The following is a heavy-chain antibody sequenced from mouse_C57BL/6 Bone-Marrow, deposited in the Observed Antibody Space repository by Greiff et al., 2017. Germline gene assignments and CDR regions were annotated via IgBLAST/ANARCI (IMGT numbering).Heavy chain of an antibody. D-gene: IGHD2-3*01. CDR2: IYPGSGNT. V-gene: IGHV1-76*01. CDR3: ARDDGYFFEY. J-gene: IGHJ2*01. CDR1: GYTFTDHY. Sequence: QVQLQQSGAEVVRPGASVKLSCKASGYTFTDHYINWVKQRPGQGLEWIARIYPGSGNTYYNEKFKGKATLTAEKSSNTASMQLSSLTSEDSAVYFCARDDGYFFEYWGQGTTLTVSS.